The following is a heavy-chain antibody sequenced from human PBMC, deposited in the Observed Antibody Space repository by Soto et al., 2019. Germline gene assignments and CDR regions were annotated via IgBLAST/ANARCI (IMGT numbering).Heavy chain of an antibody. CDR2: IVVGSGNT. Sequence: GASVKGSCKASGFTFTSSAVQWVRQARGQRLEWIGWIVVGSGNTNYAQKFQERVTITRYMSTSTAYMELSSLRSEDTAVYYCAALTGAYSSSSQGRGYYYYGRDVRG. CDR3: AALTGAYSSSSQGRGYYYYGRDV. D-gene: IGHD6-6*01. J-gene: IGHJ6*02. V-gene: IGHV1-58*01. CDR1: GFTFTSSA.